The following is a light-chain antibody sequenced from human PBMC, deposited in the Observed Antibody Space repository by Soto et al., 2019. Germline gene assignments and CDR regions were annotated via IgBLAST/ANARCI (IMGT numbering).Light chain of an antibody. CDR1: QGISSA. CDR2: DAS. Sequence: AIQLTQSPSSLSASVGDRVTITCRASQGISSALAWYQQKPGKAPKLLIYDASSLGSGVPSRFSGSGSGTDFTLTISSLQPEDFATYYCQQFNSYPPLTFGGGTKVEIK. V-gene: IGKV1-13*02. CDR3: QQFNSYPPLT. J-gene: IGKJ4*01.